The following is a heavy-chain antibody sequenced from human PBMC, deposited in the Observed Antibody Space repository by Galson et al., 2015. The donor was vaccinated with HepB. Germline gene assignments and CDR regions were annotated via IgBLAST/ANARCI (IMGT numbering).Heavy chain of an antibody. J-gene: IGHJ3*02. CDR1: GFTFSSYW. V-gene: IGHV3-7*01. CDR3: ARERYYYDSSGFAGDAFDI. Sequence: SLRLSCAASGFTFSSYWMSWVRQAPGKGLEWVANIKQDGSEKYYVDSVKGRFTISRDNAKNSLYLQMNSLRAEDTAVYYCARERYYYDSSGFAGDAFDIWGQGTMVTVSS. D-gene: IGHD3-22*01. CDR2: IKQDGSEK.